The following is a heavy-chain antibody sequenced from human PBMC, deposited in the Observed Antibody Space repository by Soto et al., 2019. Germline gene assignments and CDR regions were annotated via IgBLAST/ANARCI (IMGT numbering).Heavy chain of an antibody. CDR2: IYTSASI. J-gene: IGHJ6*02. D-gene: IGHD6-19*01. CDR1: GADINTYS. CDR3: ARDREAGYNFYYGMDV. Sequence: ETLSLTCSVSGADINTYSWTWIRQPAGKGLEWIGRIYTSASINYNPSLKGRVTLSVDTSTNQVSLRLASVTAADTAIYYCARDREAGYNFYYGMDVWGQGTTVTVSS. V-gene: IGHV4-4*07.